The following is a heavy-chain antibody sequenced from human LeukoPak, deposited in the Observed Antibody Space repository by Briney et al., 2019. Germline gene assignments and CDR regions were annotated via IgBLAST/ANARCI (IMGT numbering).Heavy chain of an antibody. Sequence: SETLSLTCTVSGGSISSSSYYWGWIRQPPGKGLEWIGSIYYSGSTYYNPSLKSRVTISVDTSKNQFSLKLSSVTAADTAVYYCARSGWYPEHSLFDYWGQGTLVTVSS. V-gene: IGHV4-39*07. CDR2: IYYSGST. D-gene: IGHD6-19*01. J-gene: IGHJ4*02. CDR1: GGSISSSSYY. CDR3: ARSGWYPEHSLFDY.